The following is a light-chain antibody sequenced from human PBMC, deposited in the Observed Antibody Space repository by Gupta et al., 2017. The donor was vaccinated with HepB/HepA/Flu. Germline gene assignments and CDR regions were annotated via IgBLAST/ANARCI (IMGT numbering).Light chain of an antibody. Sequence: QSVLTQTPSVSGAPGQRVIISCTGSSSNIGAGFDVHWYQQLPGTAPKLLIYNNNNRPSGVPDRFSGSKSGTSASLAITGLQAEDEADYYCQSYGSSLSGSVFGGGTKLTVL. CDR2: NNN. CDR3: QSYGSSLSGSV. V-gene: IGLV1-40*01. CDR1: SSNIGAGFD. J-gene: IGLJ3*02.